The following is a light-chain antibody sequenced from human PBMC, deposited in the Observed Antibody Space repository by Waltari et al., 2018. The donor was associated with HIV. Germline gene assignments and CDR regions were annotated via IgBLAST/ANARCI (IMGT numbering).Light chain of an antibody. Sequence: QSVLTQPPSTSGTPGQRGTISCSGSSSNIGANWVCWFQQLPGAAPTLLLYRNNQRPSGVPDRYSASKSGTSASLAIGDLRADDEADYYCAAWDDNLSAVVFGGRTKLSVL. CDR3: AAWDDNLSAVV. J-gene: IGLJ2*01. V-gene: IGLV1-47*01. CDR1: SSNIGANW. CDR2: RNN.